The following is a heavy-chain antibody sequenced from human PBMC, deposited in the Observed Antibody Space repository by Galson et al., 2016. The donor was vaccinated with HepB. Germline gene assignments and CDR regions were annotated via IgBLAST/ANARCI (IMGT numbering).Heavy chain of an antibody. V-gene: IGHV3-7*03. D-gene: IGHD3-3*01. Sequence: SLRLSCAASGFTFSNYWMSWVRQAPGKGPEWVANIKEDGDEIYYADSVKGRFTISRDNAQNSLYLQMNRLRAEDTAVYFCARGNIFWSGYHNYYFEFWGQGALATVSS. CDR3: ARGNIFWSGYHNYYFEF. J-gene: IGHJ4*02. CDR2: IKEDGDEI. CDR1: GFTFSNYW.